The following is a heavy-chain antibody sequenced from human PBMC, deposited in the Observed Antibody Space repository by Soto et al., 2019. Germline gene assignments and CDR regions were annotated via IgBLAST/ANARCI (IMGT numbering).Heavy chain of an antibody. CDR1: GGSFRTYA. D-gene: IGHD2-21*01. CDR3: ARVGPPPPSVIWFFDL. J-gene: IGHJ2*01. V-gene: IGHV1-69*01. Sequence: QGQLVQSGAEVKQPGSSVKVSCKASGGSFRTYAINWVRQAPGQGLEGMGGIIPMLAAPTYAQKFQGRLTINADESTTTVYMELSSLASEDTAVYYCARVGPPPPSVIWFFDLWGRGTLVTVSS. CDR2: IIPMLAAP.